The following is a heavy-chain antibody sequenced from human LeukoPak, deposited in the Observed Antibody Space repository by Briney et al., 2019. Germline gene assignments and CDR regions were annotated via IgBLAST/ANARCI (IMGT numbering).Heavy chain of an antibody. Sequence: SETLSLTCAVYGGSFSPYYWTWIRQPPGKGLEWIGEINHSGSTNYNPSLKSRVTLSVDTSKNQFSLKLSSVTAADTAVYYCARVWDRSGSSLDFWGQGTLGTVSS. CDR2: INHSGST. J-gene: IGHJ4*02. V-gene: IGHV4-34*01. CDR1: GGSFSPYY. CDR3: ARVWDRSGSSLDF. D-gene: IGHD3-10*01.